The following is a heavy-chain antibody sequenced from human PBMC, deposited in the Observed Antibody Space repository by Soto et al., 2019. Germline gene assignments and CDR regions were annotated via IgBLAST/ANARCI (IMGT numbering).Heavy chain of an antibody. Sequence: GGSLRLACAASGFTFSDYYMSWIRQAPGKGLEYISYISSSSGSTNYADSVKGRFTISRDNAKNSLYLQMSSLRAEDTAVYYCARDRGGYDRLYYYHGMDVWGQGTTVTVSS. CDR2: ISSSSGST. CDR3: ARDRGGYDRLYYYHGMDV. V-gene: IGHV3-11*06. D-gene: IGHD5-12*01. J-gene: IGHJ6*02. CDR1: GFTFSDYY.